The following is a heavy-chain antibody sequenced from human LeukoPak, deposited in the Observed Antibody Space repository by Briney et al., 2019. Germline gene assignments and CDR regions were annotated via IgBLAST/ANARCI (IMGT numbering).Heavy chain of an antibody. CDR1: GGTFSSYA. J-gene: IGHJ4*02. Sequence: SVKVSCKASGGTFSSYAISWVRQAPGQGLEWMGGIIPIFGTANYAQKFQGRVTITTDESTSTAYMELSSLGSEDTAVYYCARGRGAVAPLPSWGQGTLVTVSS. D-gene: IGHD6-19*01. CDR2: IIPIFGTA. V-gene: IGHV1-69*05. CDR3: ARGRGAVAPLPS.